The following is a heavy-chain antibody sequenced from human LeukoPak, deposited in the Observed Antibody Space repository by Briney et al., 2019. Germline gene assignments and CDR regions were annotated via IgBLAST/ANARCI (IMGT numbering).Heavy chain of an antibody. V-gene: IGHV5-51*01. Sequence: GESLKISCKGSGYSFTSYWIGWVRQMPGKGLEWMGIVYPGDSDTRYSPSFQGQVTISADKSISTAYLQWSSLKASDTAMYYCARHNVGTVVNIAVAGQNDYWGQGTLVTVSS. J-gene: IGHJ4*02. D-gene: IGHD6-19*01. CDR3: ARHNVGTVVNIAVAGQNDY. CDR2: VYPGDSDT. CDR1: GYSFTSYW.